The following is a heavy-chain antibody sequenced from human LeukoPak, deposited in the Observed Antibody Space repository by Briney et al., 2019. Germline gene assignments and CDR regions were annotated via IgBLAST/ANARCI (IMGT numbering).Heavy chain of an antibody. Sequence: GGSLRLSCAASGFTVSSNYMSWVRQAPGKGLEWVSVIYSGGSTYYADSVKGRFTISRDNSKNTLYLQMNSLRAEETAVYYCAREGYCSSTSCCLDAFDIWGQGTMVTVSS. J-gene: IGHJ3*02. CDR3: AREGYCSSTSCCLDAFDI. CDR2: IYSGGST. V-gene: IGHV3-66*01. D-gene: IGHD2-2*01. CDR1: GFTVSSNY.